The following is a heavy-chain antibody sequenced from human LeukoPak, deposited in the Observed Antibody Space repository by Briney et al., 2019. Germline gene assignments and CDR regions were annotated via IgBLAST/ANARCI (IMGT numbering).Heavy chain of an antibody. Sequence: PGMSLRLSCAASGFTFDDYAMHWVRQAPGKGLEWVSGISWNSGSIGYADSVKGRFTISRDNAKNSLYLQMNSLRAEDTALYYCAKDDGILTGFFDYWGQGTLVTVSS. CDR1: GFTFDDYA. CDR3: AKDDGILTGFFDY. V-gene: IGHV3-9*01. J-gene: IGHJ4*02. D-gene: IGHD3-9*01. CDR2: ISWNSGSI.